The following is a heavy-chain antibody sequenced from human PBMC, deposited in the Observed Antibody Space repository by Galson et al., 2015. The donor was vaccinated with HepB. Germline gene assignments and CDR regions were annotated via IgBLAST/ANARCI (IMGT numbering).Heavy chain of an antibody. Sequence: SLRLSCAASGFTFSSYAMHWVRQAPGKGLEWVAVISYDGSNKYYADSVKGRFTISRDNSKNTLYLQMNSLRAEDTAVYYCATGAQWELLHFDYWGQGTLVTISS. D-gene: IGHD1-26*01. CDR2: ISYDGSNK. CDR1: GFTFSSYA. CDR3: ATGAQWELLHFDY. V-gene: IGHV3-30*04. J-gene: IGHJ4*02.